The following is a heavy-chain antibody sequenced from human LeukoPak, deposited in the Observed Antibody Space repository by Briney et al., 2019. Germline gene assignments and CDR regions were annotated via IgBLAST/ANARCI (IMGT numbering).Heavy chain of an antibody. V-gene: IGHV4-39*01. CDR1: GGSISSSSYY. CDR3: ARHGLTYYDFCSGYLSYYYYYYMDV. Sequence: SETLSLTCTVSGGSISSSSYYWGWIRQPPGKGLEWIGSIYYSGSTYYNPSLKSRVTISVDTSKNQFSLKLSSVTAADTAVYYCARHGLTYYDFCSGYLSYYYYYYMDVWGKGTTVTVSS. J-gene: IGHJ6*03. CDR2: IYYSGST. D-gene: IGHD3-3*01.